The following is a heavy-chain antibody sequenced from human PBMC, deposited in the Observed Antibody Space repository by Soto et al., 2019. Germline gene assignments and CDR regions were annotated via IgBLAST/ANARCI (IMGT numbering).Heavy chain of an antibody. CDR3: AKDISYYDSSGYLDY. D-gene: IGHD3-22*01. Sequence: EVQLVESGGDLVQPGKSLRLSCAASGFAFADFAMHWVRQAPGKGLVWISGISWHSAIIGYADSVKGRFTISRDNAKNALYLQMTSLRAEDTALYYCAKDISYYDSSGYLDYWGQGVVVTVSA. CDR1: GFAFADFA. CDR2: ISWHSAII. V-gene: IGHV3-9*01. J-gene: IGHJ4*02.